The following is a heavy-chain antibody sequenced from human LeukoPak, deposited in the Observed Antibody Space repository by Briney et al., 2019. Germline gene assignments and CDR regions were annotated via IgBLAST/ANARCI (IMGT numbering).Heavy chain of an antibody. CDR3: AKDQSNDILTGYYMGFDY. Sequence: GGSLRLSCAASGFTFSSYAMSWVRQAPGKGLEWVSAISGSGGSTYYADSVKGRFTISGDNSKNTLYLQMNSLRAEDTAVYYCAKDQSNDILTGYYMGFDYWGQGTLVTVSS. CDR2: ISGSGGST. J-gene: IGHJ4*02. D-gene: IGHD3-9*01. CDR1: GFTFSSYA. V-gene: IGHV3-23*01.